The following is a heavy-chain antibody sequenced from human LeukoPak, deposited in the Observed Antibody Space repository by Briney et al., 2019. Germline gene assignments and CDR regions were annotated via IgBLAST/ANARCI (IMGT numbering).Heavy chain of an antibody. CDR2: INPNSGGT. V-gene: IGHV1-2*02. D-gene: IGHD6-6*01. J-gene: IGHJ4*02. Sequence: ASVKVSCRASGYTFTGYYMHWVRQAPGQGLEWMGWINPNSGGTNYAQKFQGRVTMTRDTSISTAYMELSRLRSDDTAVYYCARDLVGVARYSSSSSIFYWGQGTLVTVSS. CDR1: GYTFTGYY. CDR3: ARDLVGVARYSSSSSIFY.